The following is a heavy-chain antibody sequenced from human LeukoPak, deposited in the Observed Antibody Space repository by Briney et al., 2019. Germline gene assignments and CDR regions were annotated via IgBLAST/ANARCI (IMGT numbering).Heavy chain of an antibody. CDR1: GFTFSDYY. J-gene: IGHJ4*02. Sequence: GGSLRLSCAASGFTFSDYYMSWIRQAPGKGLEWVAFIRYDATNKHYADSVKGRFTISRDNSKNTLYLQMNGLRDDDTAIYYCAKDQSVFYDNSGHVDYWGQGTLVTVSS. CDR2: IRYDATNK. CDR3: AKDQSVFYDNSGHVDY. V-gene: IGHV3-30*02. D-gene: IGHD3-22*01.